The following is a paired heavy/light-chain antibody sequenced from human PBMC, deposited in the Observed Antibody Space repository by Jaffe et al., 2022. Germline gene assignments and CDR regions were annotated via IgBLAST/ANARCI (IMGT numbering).Heavy chain of an antibody. J-gene: IGHJ6*03. CDR1: GFTFSSYW. D-gene: IGHD2-2*01. Sequence: EVQLVESGGGLVQPGGSLRLSCAASGFTFSSYWMHWVRQAPGKGLVWVSRINSDGSSTSYADSVKGRFTISRDNAKNTLYLQMNSLRAEDTAVYYCARGRVLGYCSSTSCLRARGPEYMDVWGKGTTVTVSS. V-gene: IGHV3-74*01. CDR2: INSDGSST. CDR3: ARGRVLGYCSSTSCLRARGPEYMDV.
Light chain of an antibody. V-gene: IGKV1-39*01. J-gene: IGKJ3*01. Sequence: DIQMTQSPSSLSASVGDRVTITCRASQSISSYLNWYQQKPGKAPKLLIYAASSLQSGVPSRFSGSGSGTDFTLTISSLQPEDFATYYCQQSYSTPRLTFGPGTKVDIK. CDR2: AAS. CDR1: QSISSY. CDR3: QQSYSTPRLT.